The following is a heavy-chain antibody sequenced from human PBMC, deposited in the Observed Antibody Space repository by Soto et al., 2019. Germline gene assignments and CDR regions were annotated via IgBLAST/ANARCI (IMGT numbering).Heavy chain of an antibody. CDR3: DRYLVGGSRSFWDI. CDR1: GGSIGNGYHY. CDR2: IYYNGRT. V-gene: IGHV4-30-4*01. Sequence: SATXSLTCTVSGGSIGNGYHYLSWLRQAPGNGLEWLGYIYYNGRTYYNPSLKSLVTISLDTSKIHFSLKLRSVTAADTAVYFCDRYLVGGSRSFWDIWGQGSLV. D-gene: IGHD3-10*01. J-gene: IGHJ4*02.